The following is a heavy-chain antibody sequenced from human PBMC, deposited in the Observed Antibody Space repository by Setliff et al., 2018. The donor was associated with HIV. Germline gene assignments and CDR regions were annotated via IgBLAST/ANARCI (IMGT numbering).Heavy chain of an antibody. CDR3: ARDIGGYWDYHYYMDV. CDR2: INPNSGGT. J-gene: IGHJ6*03. D-gene: IGHD3-22*01. CDR1: GYSFTGYY. Sequence: ASVKVSCKASGYSFTGYYMHWVRQAPGQGLEWMGWINPNSGGTQYAQKFQGRVAMTRDTSISTGSMELSRLRSDDTAVYYCARDIGGYWDYHYYMDVWGKGTTVTVSS. V-gene: IGHV1-2*02.